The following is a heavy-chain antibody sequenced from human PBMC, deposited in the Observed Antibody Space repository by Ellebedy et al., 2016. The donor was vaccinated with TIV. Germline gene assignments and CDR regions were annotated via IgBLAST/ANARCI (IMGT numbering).Heavy chain of an antibody. J-gene: IGHJ4*02. CDR1: GFTFSSYS. Sequence: GGSLRLSXAASGFTFSSYSMNWVRQAPGKGLEWVSCITSSSTYIYYADSVKGRFTISRDNAKNSLYLQMNSLRAEDTAVYYCARGDSGSYYGLDYWGQGTLVTVSS. D-gene: IGHD1-26*01. CDR3: ARGDSGSYYGLDY. CDR2: ITSSSTYI. V-gene: IGHV3-21*01.